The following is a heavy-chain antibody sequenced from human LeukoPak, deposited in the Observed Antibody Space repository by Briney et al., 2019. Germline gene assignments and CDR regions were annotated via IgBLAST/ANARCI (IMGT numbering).Heavy chain of an antibody. D-gene: IGHD2-15*01. V-gene: IGHV1-18*01. CDR2: ISAYNGST. CDR3: ARVWGYCSGGSCFIDY. Sequence: ASVKVSCKASGYTFTSYGISWVRQAPGQGLEWMGWISAYNGSTNYAQKLQGRVTMTTDTSTSTAYMELRSLRSDDTAVYYCARVWGYCSGGSCFIDYWGQGTLVTVSS. CDR1: GYTFTSYG. J-gene: IGHJ4*02.